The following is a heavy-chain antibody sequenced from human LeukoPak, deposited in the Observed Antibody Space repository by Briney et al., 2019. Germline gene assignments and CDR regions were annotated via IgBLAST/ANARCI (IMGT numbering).Heavy chain of an antibody. V-gene: IGHV4-34*01. Sequence: PSETLSLTCVVYGGSFSGYYWSWIRQPPGKGLEWIGEINHSGSTNYNPSLKSRVTISVDTSKNQFSLKLSSVTAADTAVYYCARGNKWFDPWGQGTLVTVSS. CDR3: ARGNKWFDP. CDR2: INHSGST. J-gene: IGHJ5*02. CDR1: GGSFSGYY.